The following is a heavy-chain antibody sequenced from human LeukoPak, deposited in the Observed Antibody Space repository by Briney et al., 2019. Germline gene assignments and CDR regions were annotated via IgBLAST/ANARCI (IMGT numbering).Heavy chain of an antibody. CDR2: ICLSDAIE. V-gene: IGHV3-11*01. CDR3: AREIVAGNFDS. Sequence: GGSLRLSCAASGFSLNDYFMSWIRQAPGKGLEWVADICLSDAIESYGDSVKGRFTISRDIAKNSLYLQLNTLRAEDTAVYYCAREIVAGNFDSWGQGTLATVSS. J-gene: IGHJ4*02. D-gene: IGHD6-19*01. CDR1: GFSLNDYF.